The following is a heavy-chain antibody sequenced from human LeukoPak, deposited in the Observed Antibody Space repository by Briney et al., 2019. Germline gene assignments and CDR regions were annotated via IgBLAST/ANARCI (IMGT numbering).Heavy chain of an antibody. CDR2: ISSSSSAR. D-gene: IGHD3-3*01. Sequence: PGGSLRLSCAASGLTFSSHSINWVRQAPGRGLEWVSYISSSSSARYYADSVKGRFTISRDDARNSLYLQMNSLRAEDTAVYYCARMSGSRLPGYWGQGALVTVSS. J-gene: IGHJ4*02. CDR3: ARMSGSRLPGY. CDR1: GLTFSSHS. V-gene: IGHV3-48*01.